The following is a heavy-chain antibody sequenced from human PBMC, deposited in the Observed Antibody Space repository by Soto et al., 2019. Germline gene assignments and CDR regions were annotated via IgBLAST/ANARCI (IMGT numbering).Heavy chain of an antibody. CDR2: IYSGGST. CDR3: ARETRKPDFWSGPSGSMDV. CDR1: GFTVSSNY. J-gene: IGHJ6*02. Sequence: EVQLVESGGGLIQPGGSLRLSCAASGFTVSSNYMSWVRQAPGKGLEWVSVIYSGGSTYYADSVKGRFTISRDNSKHTLYLQINSLRDEDTAVYYCARETRKPDFWSGPSGSMDVWGQGPTVTVSS. V-gene: IGHV3-53*01. D-gene: IGHD3-3*01.